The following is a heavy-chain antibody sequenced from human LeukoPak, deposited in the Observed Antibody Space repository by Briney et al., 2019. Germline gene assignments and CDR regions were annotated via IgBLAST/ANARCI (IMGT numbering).Heavy chain of an antibody. CDR1: GFPFDTYG. Sequence: GGSLRLSCAASGFPFDTYGMHWVRQAPGKGLVWVSRISNDGSTTKYADSVKGRFTISRDNAKDTLYLQMNSLRAEDTAVYYCVRSEYSGNYLLYWGQGTLVTVSS. V-gene: IGHV3-74*03. CDR2: ISNDGSTT. J-gene: IGHJ4*02. CDR3: VRSEYSGNYLLY. D-gene: IGHD1-26*01.